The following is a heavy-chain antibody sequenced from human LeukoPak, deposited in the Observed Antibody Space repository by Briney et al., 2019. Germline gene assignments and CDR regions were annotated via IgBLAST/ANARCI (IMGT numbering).Heavy chain of an antibody. CDR3: ARDLVDIVATVDS. Sequence: GGSLRLSCAASGFTFSSYSMNWVRQAPGKGLEWVSSISSSSSYIYYADSVKGRFTISRDNAKNSLYLQMNSLRAEDTAVYYCARDLVDIVATVDSWGQGTLVTVSS. J-gene: IGHJ4*02. D-gene: IGHD5-12*01. CDR1: GFTFSSYS. CDR2: ISSSSSYI. V-gene: IGHV3-21*01.